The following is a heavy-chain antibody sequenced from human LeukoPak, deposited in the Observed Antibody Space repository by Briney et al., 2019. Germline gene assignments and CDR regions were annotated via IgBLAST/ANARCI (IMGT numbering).Heavy chain of an antibody. Sequence: ASVKVSCKASGYTCTGYYMHWVRQSPGQGLEWSVWINPNSGGTNYAQKLQGRVTMTTDTSTSTAYMELRSLRSDDTAVYYCARDLASAYDSSGVAFDIWGQGTMVTVSS. V-gene: IGHV1-2*02. D-gene: IGHD3-22*01. CDR2: INPNSGGT. CDR3: ARDLASAYDSSGVAFDI. CDR1: GYTCTGYY. J-gene: IGHJ3*02.